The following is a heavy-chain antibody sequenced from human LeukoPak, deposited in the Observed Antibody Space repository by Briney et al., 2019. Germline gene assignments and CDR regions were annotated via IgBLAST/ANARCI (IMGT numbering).Heavy chain of an antibody. CDR2: INTDGSST. V-gene: IGHV3-74*01. CDR1: GFTFSSYW. D-gene: IGHD6-6*01. Sequence: RAGGSLRLSCAASGFTFSSYWMHWVRQAPGKGLVWVSRINTDGSSTSYADSVKGRFTISRDNAKNTLYLQMNSLRAEDTAVYYCARDSSSSCFDYWGQGTLVTVSS. CDR3: ARDSSSSCFDY. J-gene: IGHJ4*02.